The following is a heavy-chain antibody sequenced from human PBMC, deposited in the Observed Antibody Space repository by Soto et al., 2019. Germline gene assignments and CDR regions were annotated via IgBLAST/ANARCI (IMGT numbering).Heavy chain of an antibody. Sequence: VAVIWYDGSNKYYADSVKGRFTISRDNSKNTLYLQMNSLRAEDTAVYYCARDSDTIFGVVITEYYYYGMDVWGQGTTVTVSS. CDR2: IWYDGSNK. D-gene: IGHD3-3*01. V-gene: IGHV3-33*01. J-gene: IGHJ6*02. CDR3: ARDSDTIFGVVITEYYYYGMDV.